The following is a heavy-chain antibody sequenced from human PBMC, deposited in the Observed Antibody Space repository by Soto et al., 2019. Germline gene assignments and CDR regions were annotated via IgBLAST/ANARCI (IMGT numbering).Heavy chain of an antibody. J-gene: IGHJ6*02. D-gene: IGHD5-12*01. V-gene: IGHV3-15*01. CDR1: GFTFSNAW. Sequence: AXGSLTLSCAASGFTFSNAWVSWVRQAPGKGLEWVGHIKSKTDGGTIDYAAPVKGRFSISRDDSKNTLYLQMNSLKTEDTAVYYCTTHTRDVVAGYYYGMDVWGLGTTVTVPS. CDR3: TTHTRDVVAGYYYGMDV. CDR2: IKSKTDGGTI.